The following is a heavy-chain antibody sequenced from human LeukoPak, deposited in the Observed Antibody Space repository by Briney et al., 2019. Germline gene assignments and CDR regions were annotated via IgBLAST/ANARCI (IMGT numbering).Heavy chain of an antibody. Sequence: SETLSLACSVSGGSISSSNYYWSWIRQPAGKGLEWIGRIYTSESTNYNPSLKSRVTISVDTSRNQFSLKLSSVTAADTAVYYCARGLWFGDENPPYFDYWGQGILVTVSS. CDR3: ARGLWFGDENPPYFDY. CDR2: IYTSEST. J-gene: IGHJ4*02. CDR1: GGSISSSNYY. D-gene: IGHD3-10*01. V-gene: IGHV4-61*02.